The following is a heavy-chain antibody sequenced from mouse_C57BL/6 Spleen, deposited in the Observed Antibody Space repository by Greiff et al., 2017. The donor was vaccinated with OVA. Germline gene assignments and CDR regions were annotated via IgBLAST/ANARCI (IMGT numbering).Heavy chain of an antibody. CDR2: INPNNGGT. CDR1: GYTFTDYN. J-gene: IGHJ1*03. V-gene: IGHV1-22*01. CDR3: AAGGNWYFDV. D-gene: IGHD1-1*02. Sequence: VQLKQSGPELVKPGASVKMSCKASGYTFTDYNMHWVKQSHGKSLEWIGYINPNNGGTSYNQKFKGKATLTVNKSSSTAYMELRSLTSEDSAVYYCAAGGNWYFDVWGTGTTVTVSS.